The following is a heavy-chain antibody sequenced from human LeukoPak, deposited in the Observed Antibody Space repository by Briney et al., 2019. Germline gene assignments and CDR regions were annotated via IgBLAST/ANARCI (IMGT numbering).Heavy chain of an antibody. CDR2: IKSKVDGETT. CDR3: TTRVATTNDN. V-gene: IGHV3-15*01. J-gene: IGHJ4*02. Sequence: PGGSLRLACVASGFSFSNTWMNWVRQAPGKGLEWVGRIKSKVDGETTDCAAPMRGRFTISRDDSKNTLYLQMDRLQIEDTALYYCTTRVATTNDNWGQGTLVTASS. CDR1: GFSFSNTW. D-gene: IGHD5-12*01.